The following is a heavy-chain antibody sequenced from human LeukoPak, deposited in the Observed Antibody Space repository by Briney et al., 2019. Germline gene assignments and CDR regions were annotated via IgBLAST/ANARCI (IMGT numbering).Heavy chain of an antibody. CDR3: ARGTVTAEEGAFDI. J-gene: IGHJ3*02. CDR1: GGSISSGGYY. D-gene: IGHD4-4*01. Sequence: SETLSLTCTVSGGSISSGGYYWSWIRQHPGKGLEWIGYIYYSGSTYYNPSLKSRVTISVDTSKNQFSLKLSSVTAADPAVYYCARGTVTAEEGAFDIWGQGTMVTVSS. V-gene: IGHV4-31*03. CDR2: IYYSGST.